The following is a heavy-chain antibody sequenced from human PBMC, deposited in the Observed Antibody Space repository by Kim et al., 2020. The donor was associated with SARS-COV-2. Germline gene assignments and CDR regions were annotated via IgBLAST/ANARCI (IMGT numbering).Heavy chain of an antibody. J-gene: IGHJ6*02. CDR1: GYTFTSYD. CDR2: MNPNSGNT. V-gene: IGHV1-8*01. CDR3: AIALKSYFYYLGMDV. Sequence: ASVKVSCKASGYTFTSYDINWVRQATGQGLEWLGWMNPNSGNTGSAQKFQGRVTMTGNTAISTAYMELSSLTSEDTAIYYCAIALKSYFYYLGMDVWGQGTTITVSS.